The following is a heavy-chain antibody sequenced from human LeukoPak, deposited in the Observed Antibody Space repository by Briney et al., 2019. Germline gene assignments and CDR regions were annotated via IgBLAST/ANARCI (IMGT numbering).Heavy chain of an antibody. CDR2: IYYSGST. D-gene: IGHD6-13*01. V-gene: IGHV4-59*01. J-gene: IGHJ4*02. Sequence: PSETLSLTCTVSGGSISSYYWSWIRQPPGKGLEWIGYIYYSGSTNYNPSLKSRVTISVDTSKNQFSLKLSSVTAADTAVYYCARAGGYSSSWVDYWGQGTLVTVSS. CDR1: GGSISSYY. CDR3: ARAGGYSSSWVDY.